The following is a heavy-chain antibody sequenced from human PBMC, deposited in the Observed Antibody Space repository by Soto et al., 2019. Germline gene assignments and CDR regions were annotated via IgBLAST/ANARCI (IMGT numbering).Heavy chain of an antibody. V-gene: IGHV1-3*01. D-gene: IGHD4-4*01. CDR2: INAGNGNT. CDR3: ARERATVTTSVPWFDP. J-gene: IGHJ5*02. Sequence: GASVKVSCKASGYTFTSYAMHWVRQAPGQRLEWMGWINAGNGNTKYSQKFQGRVTITRDTSASTAYMELSSLRSEDTAVYYCARERATVTTSVPWFDPWGQGTLVTVSS. CDR1: GYTFTSYA.